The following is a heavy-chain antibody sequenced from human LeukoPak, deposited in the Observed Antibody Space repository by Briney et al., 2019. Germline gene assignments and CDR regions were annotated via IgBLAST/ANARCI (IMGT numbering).Heavy chain of an antibody. J-gene: IGHJ5*02. Sequence: GGSLRLSCAASGFTFSSYSMNWVRQAPGKGLEWVSSISSSSSYIYYADSVKGRFTISRDNAKNLLYLQMNSLRAEDTAVYYCARVADCSSTSCYFRRGTNWFDPWGQGTLVTVSS. CDR1: GFTFSSYS. CDR2: ISSSSSYI. D-gene: IGHD2-2*01. CDR3: ARVADCSSTSCYFRRGTNWFDP. V-gene: IGHV3-21*01.